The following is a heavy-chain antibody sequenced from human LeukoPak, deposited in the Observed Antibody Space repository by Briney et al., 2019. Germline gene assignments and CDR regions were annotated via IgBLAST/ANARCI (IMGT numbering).Heavy chain of an antibody. Sequence: PSETLSLTCAVYGGSFSGYYWSWIRQPPGKGLEWIGSIYYSGSTYYNPSLKSRVTISVDTSKNQFSLRLTSVTAADTAVYYCGRLIGGSYSFDYWGQGTLVTVSS. CDR1: GGSFSGYY. V-gene: IGHV4-34*01. CDR3: GRLIGGSYSFDY. CDR2: IYYSGST. J-gene: IGHJ4*02.